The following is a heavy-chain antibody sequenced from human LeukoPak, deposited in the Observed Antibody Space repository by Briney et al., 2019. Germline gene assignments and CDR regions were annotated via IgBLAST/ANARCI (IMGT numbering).Heavy chain of an antibody. V-gene: IGHV1-8*03. CDR2: MNPNSGNT. D-gene: IGHD6-13*01. CDR1: GYTFTSYD. Sequence: ASVKVSCKASGYTFTSYDINWVRQATGQGLEWMGWMNPNSGNTGYAQKFHGRVTITRNTSISTAYMELSSLRSEDTAVYYCARGYSSWDHYDYWGQGTLVTVSS. CDR3: ARGYSSWDHYDY. J-gene: IGHJ4*02.